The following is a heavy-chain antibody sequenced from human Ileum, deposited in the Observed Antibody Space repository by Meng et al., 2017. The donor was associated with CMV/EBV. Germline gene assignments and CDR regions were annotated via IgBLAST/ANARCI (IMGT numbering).Heavy chain of an antibody. CDR2: IKEDGSEK. CDR3: TKDGEGISVS. D-gene: IGHD2-15*01. J-gene: IGHJ5*02. V-gene: IGHV3-7*01. Sequence: GESLKISCGVSGFTFNTYWMSWVRQAPGKGLEWVANIKEDGSEKHYVDSVKGRFTISRDNAKNSLYLQMNSLRHDDMAVYFCTKDGEGISVSWGLGTLVTVSS. CDR1: GFTFNTYW.